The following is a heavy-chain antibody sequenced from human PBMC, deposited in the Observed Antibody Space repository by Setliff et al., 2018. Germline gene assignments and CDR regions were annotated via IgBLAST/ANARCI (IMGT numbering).Heavy chain of an antibody. D-gene: IGHD1-26*01. CDR1: GYIFNTFG. J-gene: IGHJ6*03. Sequence: ASVKVSCKASGYIFNTFGINWMRRAPGQGLEWIGWISPYNGDPKYAQNLQGRVTLTTDTSTSTAYVEVRSLRSDDTAVYYCARSPPNRGVGQGHHMDVWGKGTTVTVSS. CDR3: ARSPPNRGVGQGHHMDV. V-gene: IGHV1-18*01. CDR2: ISPYNGDP.